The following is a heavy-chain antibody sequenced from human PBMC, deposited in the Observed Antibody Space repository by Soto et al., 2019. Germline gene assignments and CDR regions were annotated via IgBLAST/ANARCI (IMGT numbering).Heavy chain of an antibody. CDR2: ISYDGSNK. J-gene: IGHJ6*02. CDR1: GFTFSSYA. CDR3: ARDGEKDYYYGMDV. V-gene: IGHV3-30-3*01. D-gene: IGHD2-21*01. Sequence: QVQLVESGGGVVQPGRSLRLSCAASGFTFSSYAMHWVRQAPGKGLEWVAVISYDGSNKYYADSVKGRFTISRDNSKNTLYLQMNSLRAEDTAVYYCARDGEKDYYYGMDVWGQGTTVTVSS.